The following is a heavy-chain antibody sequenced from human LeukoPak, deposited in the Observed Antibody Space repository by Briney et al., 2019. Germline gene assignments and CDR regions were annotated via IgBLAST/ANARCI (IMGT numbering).Heavy chain of an antibody. D-gene: IGHD6-13*01. CDR2: ISGSGGST. Sequence: GGSLRLSCAASGFTFSSYAMSWVRQAPGKGLEWVSAISGSGGSTYFAGSVKGRFTISRDNSKNTLYLQMNSLRAEDTAVYYCAKDISSSWYWYFDLWGRGTLVTVSS. J-gene: IGHJ2*01. CDR3: AKDISSSWYWYFDL. V-gene: IGHV3-23*01. CDR1: GFTFSSYA.